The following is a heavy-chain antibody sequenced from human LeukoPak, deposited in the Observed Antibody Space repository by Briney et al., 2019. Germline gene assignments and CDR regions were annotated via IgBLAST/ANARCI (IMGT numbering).Heavy chain of an antibody. CDR1: GFTVSSNY. D-gene: IGHD3-9*01. J-gene: IGHJ6*03. Sequence: PGGSLRLSCAASGFTVSSNYMSWVRQAPGKGLEWVSVIYSGGSTYYADSVKGRFTISRDNSKNTLYLQMNSLRAEDTAVYYCARGGGATYYDILTGYSIGHMDVWGKGTTVTISS. CDR2: IYSGGST. CDR3: ARGGGATYYDILTGYSIGHMDV. V-gene: IGHV3-53*01.